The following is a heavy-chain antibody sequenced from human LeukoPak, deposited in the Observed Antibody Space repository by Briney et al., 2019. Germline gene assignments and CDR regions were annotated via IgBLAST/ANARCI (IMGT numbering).Heavy chain of an antibody. CDR3: ARSDSSGSYWAFDY. J-gene: IGHJ4*02. Sequence: TSETPSLTCTVSGGSISSSPYYWGWIRQPPGKGLEWLGSTYYSGSTYYNPSLKSRVTIFVDTSKNQLSLKLSSVTAADTAVYYCARSDSSGSYWAFDYWGQGTLVTVSS. CDR2: TYYSGST. CDR1: GGSISSSPYY. V-gene: IGHV4-39*01. D-gene: IGHD3-22*01.